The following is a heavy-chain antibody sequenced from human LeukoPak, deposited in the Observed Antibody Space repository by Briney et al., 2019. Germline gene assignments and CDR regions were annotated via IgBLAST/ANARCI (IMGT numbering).Heavy chain of an antibody. D-gene: IGHD5-18*01. Sequence: PGRSLRLSCAASGLTFSNYGMHWVRQAPGKGLEWVAVISYDGSDKYYADSVKGRFTISRDNSKNTLSLQMNSLRAEDTAVCYCAKGSNGYGDYWGQGTLVTVSS. CDR2: ISYDGSDK. CDR1: GLTFSNYG. J-gene: IGHJ4*02. V-gene: IGHV3-30*18. CDR3: AKGSNGYGDY.